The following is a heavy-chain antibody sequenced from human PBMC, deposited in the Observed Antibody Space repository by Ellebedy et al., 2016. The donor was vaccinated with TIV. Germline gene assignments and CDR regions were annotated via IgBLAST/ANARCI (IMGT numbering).Heavy chain of an antibody. D-gene: IGHD3-16*01. Sequence: ASVKVSCXTSGYPFTGFGISWVRQAPGQGLEWLAWISAYSGNTDFAQKVQGRVTVTTDESTSTAYMELGRLRADDTAMYYCARVSDSTWGHTFDIWGQGTMVTVSS. V-gene: IGHV1-18*01. CDR3: ARVSDSTWGHTFDI. CDR2: ISAYSGNT. CDR1: GYPFTGFG. J-gene: IGHJ3*02.